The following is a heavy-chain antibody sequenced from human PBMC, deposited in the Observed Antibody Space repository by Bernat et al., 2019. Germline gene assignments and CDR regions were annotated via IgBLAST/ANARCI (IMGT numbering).Heavy chain of an antibody. Sequence: QVQLVESGGGVVQPGRSLRLSCAASGFTFSSYGMHWVRQAPGKGLEWVAVIWYDGSNEYYADSVKGRFTISRDNSKKTLYVQMNSLRAEDTAVYYCARGVDSTYTYDYGMDVWGQGTTVTVSS. CDR1: GFTFSSYG. D-gene: IGHD2-15*01. CDR2: IWYDGSNE. CDR3: ARGVDSTYTYDYGMDV. J-gene: IGHJ6*02. V-gene: IGHV3-33*01.